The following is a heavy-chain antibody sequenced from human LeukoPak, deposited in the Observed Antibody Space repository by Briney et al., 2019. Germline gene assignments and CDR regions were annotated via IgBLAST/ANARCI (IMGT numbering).Heavy chain of an antibody. Sequence: ASVKVSCKASGYTFTGYGISWVRQAPGQGLEWTGWISAYNGNTNYAQKLQGRVTMTTDTSTSTAYMELRSLRSDDTAVYYCAREFHVPYYDILTGYYNYWFDPWGQGTLVTVSS. CDR2: ISAYNGNT. CDR1: GYTFTGYG. J-gene: IGHJ5*02. CDR3: AREFHVPYYDILTGYYNYWFDP. D-gene: IGHD3-9*01. V-gene: IGHV1-18*04.